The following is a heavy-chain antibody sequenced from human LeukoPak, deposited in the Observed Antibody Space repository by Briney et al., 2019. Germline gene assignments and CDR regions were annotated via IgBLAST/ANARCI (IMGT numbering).Heavy chain of an antibody. D-gene: IGHD1-26*01. Sequence: AGGSLRLSCAASGFTFSSYSMNWVRQAPGKGLEWVSSISSSSRYIYYADSVKGRFAISRENAKNSLYLQMNSLRAEDTAVYYCGVLLPHDYWGQGTLVTVSS. V-gene: IGHV3-21*01. CDR2: ISSSSRYI. CDR3: GVLLPHDY. CDR1: GFTFSSYS. J-gene: IGHJ4*02.